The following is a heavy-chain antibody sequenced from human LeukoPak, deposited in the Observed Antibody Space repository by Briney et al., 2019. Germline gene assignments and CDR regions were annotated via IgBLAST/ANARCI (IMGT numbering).Heavy chain of an antibody. J-gene: IGHJ3*02. CDR2: IYHSGST. CDR3: ARDTSSGYAFDI. D-gene: IGHD3-22*01. CDR1: GGSISSGGYY. V-gene: IGHV4-30-2*01. Sequence: SQTLSLTCTVSGGSISSGGYYWSWIRQPPGKGLEWIGYIYHSGSTYYNPSLKSRVTISVDRSKNQFSLKLSSVTAADTAVYYCARDTSSGYAFDIWGQGTMVTVSS.